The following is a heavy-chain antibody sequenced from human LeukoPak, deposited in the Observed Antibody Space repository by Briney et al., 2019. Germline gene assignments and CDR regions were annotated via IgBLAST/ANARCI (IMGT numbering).Heavy chain of an antibody. CDR2: VHPNSGAT. V-gene: IGHV1-2*02. D-gene: IGHD2-2*01. CDR1: GYTFTAYY. Sequence: ASVKVSCKASGYTFTAYYIHWVRQAPGQGLEWRGWVHPNSGATNYAQNFQGRVTMTRDTSINTVYVELSSLRSDDTAVYYCARVRETSSPECNYWGQGTPVTVSS. CDR3: ARVRETSSPECNY. J-gene: IGHJ4*02.